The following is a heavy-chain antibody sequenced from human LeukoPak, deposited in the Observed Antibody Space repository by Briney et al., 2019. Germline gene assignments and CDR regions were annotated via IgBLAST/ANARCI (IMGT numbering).Heavy chain of an antibody. CDR1: GYTFTGYY. J-gene: IGHJ6*04. Sequence: ASVKVSCKASGYTFTGYYIHWVRQAPGQGLEWMGWINSNSGGTNYAQKFQGRVTMTRDTSISTAYMELGRLRSDDTAVYYCARESQGGYYYDNSGMDVWGKGTTVTVSS. CDR2: INSNSGGT. V-gene: IGHV1-2*02. D-gene: IGHD3-22*01. CDR3: ARESQGGYYYDNSGMDV.